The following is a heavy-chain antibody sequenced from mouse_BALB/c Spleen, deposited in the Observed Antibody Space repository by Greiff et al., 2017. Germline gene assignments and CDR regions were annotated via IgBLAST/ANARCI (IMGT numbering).Heavy chain of an antibody. CDR1: GFTFSSYG. Sequence: VQLKESGGGLVQPGGSLKLSCAASGFTFSSYGMSWVRQTPDKRLELVATINSNGGSTYYPDSVKGRFTISRDNAKNTMYLQMSSLKSEDTAMYYCARAYYRYDGFDYWGQGTTLTVSS. D-gene: IGHD2-14*01. CDR3: ARAYYRYDGFDY. J-gene: IGHJ2*01. V-gene: IGHV5-6-3*01. CDR2: INSNGGST.